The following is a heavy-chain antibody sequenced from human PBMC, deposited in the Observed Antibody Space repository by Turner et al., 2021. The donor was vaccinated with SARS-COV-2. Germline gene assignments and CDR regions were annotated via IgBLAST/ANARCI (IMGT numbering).Heavy chain of an antibody. D-gene: IGHD2-15*01. Sequence: QLQLQESGPGLVKPSETLSLTCTVSGGSISSSSYYWGWIRQPPGKGLEWIGSMYDSGSTYYNPSLKSRVTRSVDTYKNQFSLKLSSVTAADTAVYYCARRSSRLGNWYFDLWGRGTLVTVSS. V-gene: IGHV4-39*01. CDR1: GGSISSSSYY. J-gene: IGHJ2*01. CDR2: MYDSGST. CDR3: ARRSSRLGNWYFDL.